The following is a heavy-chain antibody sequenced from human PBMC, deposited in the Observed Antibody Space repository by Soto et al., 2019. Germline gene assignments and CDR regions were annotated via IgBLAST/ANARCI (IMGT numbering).Heavy chain of an antibody. D-gene: IGHD3-10*01. CDR3: AKERLWFGEPSPPNWFDP. J-gene: IGHJ5*02. CDR2: ISGSGGST. CDR1: GFTFSSYA. Sequence: GGSLRLSCAASGFTFSSYAMSWVRQAPGKGLEWVSAISGSGGSTYYADSVKGRFTISRDNSKNTLYLQMNSLRAEDTAVYYCAKERLWFGEPSPPNWFDPWGQGTLVTVSS. V-gene: IGHV3-23*01.